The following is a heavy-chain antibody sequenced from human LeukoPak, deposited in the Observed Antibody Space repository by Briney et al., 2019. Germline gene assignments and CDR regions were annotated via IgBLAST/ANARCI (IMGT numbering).Heavy chain of an antibody. CDR2: IYYSGST. V-gene: IGHV4-39*07. D-gene: IGHD3-22*01. Sequence: PSETLSLTCTVSGGSISSSSYYWGWIRQPPGKGLEWIGSIYYSGSTYYNPSLKSRVTISVDTSKNQFSLKLSSVTAADTAVYYCARAPRMITMIVVVTTGAFDIWGQGTMVTVS. CDR3: ARAPRMITMIVVVTTGAFDI. CDR1: GGSISSSSYY. J-gene: IGHJ3*02.